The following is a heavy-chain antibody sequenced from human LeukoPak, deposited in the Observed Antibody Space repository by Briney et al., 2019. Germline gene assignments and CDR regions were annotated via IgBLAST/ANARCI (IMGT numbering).Heavy chain of an antibody. CDR2: ITWNSGTI. Sequence: GGSLRLSCAASGFTFDDYAMHWVRQGPGMGLEWVSGITWNSGTIGYADSVKGRFTISRDNAKNSLYLQMNSLRAEDTALYYCAKDVTGTGAFDIWGQGTMVTVSS. CDR3: AKDVTGTGAFDI. V-gene: IGHV3-9*01. CDR1: GFTFDDYA. D-gene: IGHD1-7*01. J-gene: IGHJ3*02.